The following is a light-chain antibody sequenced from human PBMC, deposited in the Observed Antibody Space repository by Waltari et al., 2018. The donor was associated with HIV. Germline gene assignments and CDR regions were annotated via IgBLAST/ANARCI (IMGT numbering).Light chain of an antibody. CDR2: AAS. Sequence: DIQLTQSPSSLSASVGGRVTITCRASQDIRNFLAWFQQKPGKAPQSLIYAASSLQSGVPSNFSGSGSGTDFTLPISSLQPEDFATYYCQQYNSYPFTFGPGTKLDIK. J-gene: IGKJ3*01. CDR1: QDIRNF. V-gene: IGKV1-16*02. CDR3: QQYNSYPFT.